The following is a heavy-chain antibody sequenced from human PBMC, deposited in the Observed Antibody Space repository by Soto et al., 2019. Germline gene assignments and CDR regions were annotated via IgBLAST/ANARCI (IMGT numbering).Heavy chain of an antibody. CDR1: GGSFSSGGYY. Sequence: QVQLQESGPGLVKPSQTLSLTCTVSGGSFSSGGYYWSWIRQHPGKGLEWIGYIYYSGSTYYNPSLNRRDPIAVDTSKNHFSLKLSSVTAADTAVYYCACRSSGWPFDYWGQGTLVTVSS. D-gene: IGHD6-19*01. CDR3: ACRSSGWPFDY. V-gene: IGHV4-31*03. CDR2: IYYSGST. J-gene: IGHJ4*02.